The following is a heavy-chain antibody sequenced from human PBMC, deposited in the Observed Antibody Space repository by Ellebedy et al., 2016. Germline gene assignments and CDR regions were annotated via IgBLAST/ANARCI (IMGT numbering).Heavy chain of an antibody. J-gene: IGHJ4*02. V-gene: IGHV3-48*04. CDR3: AREVEMATTDDYFDY. Sequence: GESLKISXAASGFTFSSYAMSWVRQAPGKGLEWVSYISSSGSTIYYADSVKGRFTISRDNAKNSLYLQMNSLRAEDTAVYYCAREVEMATTDDYFDYWGQGTLVTVSS. D-gene: IGHD5-24*01. CDR1: GFTFSSYA. CDR2: ISSSGSTI.